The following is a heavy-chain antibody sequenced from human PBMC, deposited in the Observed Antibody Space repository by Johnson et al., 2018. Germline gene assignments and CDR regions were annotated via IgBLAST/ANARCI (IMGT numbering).Heavy chain of an antibody. D-gene: IGHD3-10*01. CDR3: ARVGGTYYYYYMDV. CDR2: ISSNGGST. CDR1: GFPFSNYA. J-gene: IGHJ6*03. V-gene: IGHV3-64*01. Sequence: VQLVQSGGGLVQPGGSLRLCCAASGFPFSNYARHWVRQAPGKGLEYVSAISSNGGSTYCANSVKGRFTISRDNSKNTLYLQMGSLRAEDMAVYYCARVGGTYYYYYMDVWGKGTTVTVSS.